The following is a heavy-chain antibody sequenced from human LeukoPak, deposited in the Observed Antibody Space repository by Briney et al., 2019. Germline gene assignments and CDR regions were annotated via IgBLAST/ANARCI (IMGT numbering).Heavy chain of an antibody. CDR1: GFTFSSYE. CDR2: IRSSGSTI. D-gene: IGHD6-19*01. Sequence: GGSLRLSCAASGFTFSSYEMNWVRQAPGKGLEWVSYIRSSGSTIYYADSVKGRFTISRDNAKNSLYLQMNSLGAEDTAVYYCARYIRGLYSSGIDYWGQGTLVTVSS. V-gene: IGHV3-48*03. CDR3: ARYIRGLYSSGIDY. J-gene: IGHJ4*02.